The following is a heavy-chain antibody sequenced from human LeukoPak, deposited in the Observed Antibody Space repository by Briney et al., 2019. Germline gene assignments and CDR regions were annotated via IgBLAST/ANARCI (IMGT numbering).Heavy chain of an antibody. J-gene: IGHJ6*04. D-gene: IGHD3-10*02. V-gene: IGHV3-23*01. CDR1: GFTFTRYW. CDR3: AELGITMIGGV. CDR2: ISGSGGST. Sequence: RPGGSLRLSCAASGFTFTRYWMSWVRQAPGEGLEWVSAISGSGGSTYYADSVKGRFTISRDNSKNTLYLHVNSLRPEDTAVYYCAELGITMIGGVWGKGTTVTISS.